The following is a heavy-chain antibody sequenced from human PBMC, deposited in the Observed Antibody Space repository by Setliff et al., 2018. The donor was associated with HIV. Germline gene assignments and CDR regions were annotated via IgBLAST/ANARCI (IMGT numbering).Heavy chain of an antibody. CDR1: GYTFTTYY. Sequence: ASVKVSCKASGYTFTTYYMHWVRQAPGQGLEWMGIINPSGGSTSYAQKFQGRVTMTTDTSTSTAYMELRSLRSDDTAIYYCARGMTPYDAFDVWGQGTMVTVSS. V-gene: IGHV1-46*01. CDR2: INPSGGST. J-gene: IGHJ3*01. D-gene: IGHD2-15*01. CDR3: ARGMTPYDAFDV.